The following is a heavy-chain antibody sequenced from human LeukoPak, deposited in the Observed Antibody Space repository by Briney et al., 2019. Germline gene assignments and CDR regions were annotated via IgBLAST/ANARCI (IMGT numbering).Heavy chain of an antibody. CDR1: GFTFSSYA. CDR3: AEMPLVVPAYYYYMDV. J-gene: IGHJ6*03. D-gene: IGHD2-2*01. V-gene: IGHV3-23*01. CDR2: ISGSGGST. Sequence: GGSMRLSCAASGFTFSSYAMSWVRQARGKGLEWVSAISGSGGSTYYADSVKGRFTISRDNSKNTLYLQMNSLRAEDTAVYYCAEMPLVVPAYYYYMDVSGKGTTVTVSS.